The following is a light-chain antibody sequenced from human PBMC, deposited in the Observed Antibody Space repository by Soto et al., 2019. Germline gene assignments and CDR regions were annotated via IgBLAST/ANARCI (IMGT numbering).Light chain of an antibody. CDR2: DAS. Sequence: ASQLTQSPSSLSASVGDRVTITCRASQVFTGALAWYQQKPGEPPNLLIYDASTLEIGVPSRFSGSGSGTEFTLTISSLQPDDFATYYCQQYNSYPGTFGQGTKVDNK. CDR3: QQYNSYPGT. V-gene: IGKV1-13*02. CDR1: QVFTGA. J-gene: IGKJ1*01.